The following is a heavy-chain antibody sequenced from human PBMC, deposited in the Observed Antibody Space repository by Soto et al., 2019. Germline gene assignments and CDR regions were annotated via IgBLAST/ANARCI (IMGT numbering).Heavy chain of an antibody. CDR1: GGSISSSSW. CDR2: IFESGAT. V-gene: IGHV4-4*02. CDR3: TTSHAGELNN. Sequence: QVQLQESGPGLVKPSGTLSLTCAVSGGSISSSSWWTWVRQSPGKGLEWIGEIFESGATNYNPSLKSRLTMSLDKSKNQFSLNLSSLTAADTAVYFCTTSHAGELNNWGQGTLVTVSS. J-gene: IGHJ4*02. D-gene: IGHD1-7*01.